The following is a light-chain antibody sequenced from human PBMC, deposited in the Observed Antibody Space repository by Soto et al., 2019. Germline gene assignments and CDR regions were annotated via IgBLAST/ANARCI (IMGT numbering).Light chain of an antibody. Sequence: IEMTQSPATLSVSPGERATLSCRASQSVSSNLVWYQQKPGQAPRLLIYGASSRATGIPDRFSGSGSGTDFTLTISRLEPEDFAVYYCQQYGSSPLWTFGQGTKVDIK. CDR3: QQYGSSPLWT. CDR2: GAS. V-gene: IGKV3-20*01. CDR1: QSVSSN. J-gene: IGKJ1*01.